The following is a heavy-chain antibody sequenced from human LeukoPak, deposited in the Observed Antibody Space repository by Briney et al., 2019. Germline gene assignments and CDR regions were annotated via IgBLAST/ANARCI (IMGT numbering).Heavy chain of an antibody. J-gene: IGHJ3*02. CDR2: ISGSGGST. Sequence: GGSLRLSCAASGFSFSGHWMHWVRQAPGKGLEWVSAISGSGGSTYYADSVKGRFTISRDNSKNTLYLQMNSLRAEDTAVYYCAKDKSIAAANDAFDIWGQGTMVTVSS. D-gene: IGHD6-13*01. V-gene: IGHV3-23*01. CDR1: GFSFSGHW. CDR3: AKDKSIAAANDAFDI.